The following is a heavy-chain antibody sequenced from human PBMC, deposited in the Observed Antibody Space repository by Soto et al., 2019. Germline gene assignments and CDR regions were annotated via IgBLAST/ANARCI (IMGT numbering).Heavy chain of an antibody. V-gene: IGHV2-5*02. CDR1: GFSLSTSGVG. Sequence: QITLKESGPTLVKPTQTLTLTCTFSGFSLSTSGVGVGWIRQPPGKALEWLALIYWDDDKRYSPSLKSRLTITKDTSKHQVVLTMTNMDPVDTATYYCAHSPSFRGYDRTNYYYYYGMDVWGQGTTVTVSS. CDR2: IYWDDDK. J-gene: IGHJ6*02. CDR3: AHSPSFRGYDRTNYYYYYGMDV. D-gene: IGHD3-10*01.